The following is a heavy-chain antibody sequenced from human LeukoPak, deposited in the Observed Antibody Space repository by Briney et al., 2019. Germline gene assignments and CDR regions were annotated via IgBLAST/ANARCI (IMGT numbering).Heavy chain of an antibody. Sequence: SETLSLTCTVSGGTITGYYWSWIRQPPGKGLEWVGYIFSSGSTNYNPSLKSRVTISLDTSKSQFSLKLISVTASDTAVYYCARLTKFLTTYYPTPWGQGTLVTVSS. V-gene: IGHV4-59*08. J-gene: IGHJ5*02. CDR1: GGTITGYY. D-gene: IGHD2/OR15-2a*01. CDR2: IFSSGST. CDR3: ARLTKFLTTYYPTP.